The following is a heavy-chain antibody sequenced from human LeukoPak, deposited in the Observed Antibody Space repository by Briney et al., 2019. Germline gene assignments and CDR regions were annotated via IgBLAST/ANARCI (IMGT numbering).Heavy chain of an antibody. CDR3: ARQTRPSSPTPMDV. CDR2: IWYDGSNK. V-gene: IGHV3-33*01. CDR1: GFTFSSYG. Sequence: GRSLRLSCAASGFTFSSYGMHWVRQAPGKGLEWVAVIWYDGSNKYYADSVKGRFTISRDNSKNTLYLQMNSLRAEDTAVYYCARQTRPSSPTPMDVWGKGTTVTVSS. J-gene: IGHJ6*04. D-gene: IGHD6-13*01.